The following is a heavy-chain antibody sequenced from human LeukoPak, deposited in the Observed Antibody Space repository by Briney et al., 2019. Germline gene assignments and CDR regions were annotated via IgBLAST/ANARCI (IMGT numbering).Heavy chain of an antibody. Sequence: PGGSLRLSCAASGLTFSSYAMHWVRQAPGKGLEYVSAISSNGGSTYYANSVKGRFTISRDNSKNTLYLQMGSLRAEDMAVYYCASGVAGPYYFDYWGQGTLVTVSS. J-gene: IGHJ4*02. V-gene: IGHV3-64*01. CDR3: ASGVAGPYYFDY. D-gene: IGHD6-19*01. CDR2: ISSNGGST. CDR1: GLTFSSYA.